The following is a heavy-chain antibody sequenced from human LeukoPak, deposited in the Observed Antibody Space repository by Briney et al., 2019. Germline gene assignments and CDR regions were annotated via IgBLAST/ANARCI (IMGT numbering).Heavy chain of an antibody. CDR2: ISYSGDST. J-gene: IGHJ4*02. CDR3: ARGTLAGYFLGY. V-gene: IGHV3-23*01. CDR1: GFTFNTYA. D-gene: IGHD6-19*01. Sequence: GGSLTLSCTASGFTFNTYAMSWVRQAPGKGLEWVSSISYSGDSTDYADSVKGRLIISRDNSKNTLGLQMNSLRAEDTAIYYCARGTLAGYFLGYWGRGTLVTVS.